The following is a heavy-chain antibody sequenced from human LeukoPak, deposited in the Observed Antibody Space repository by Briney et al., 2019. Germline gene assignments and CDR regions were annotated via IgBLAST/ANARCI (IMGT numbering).Heavy chain of an antibody. Sequence: GGSLRLSCAASGFSFSYYWMSWVRQAPWKGLEWVAKIKQDGSEKYYVDSVKGRFTISRDNAKNSMYLQISSLTAEDTAVYYCARGYCTGGSCSKYDYWGQGTLVTVSS. D-gene: IGHD2-15*01. CDR3: ARGYCTGGSCSKYDY. CDR1: GFSFSYYW. V-gene: IGHV3-7*01. CDR2: IKQDGSEK. J-gene: IGHJ4*02.